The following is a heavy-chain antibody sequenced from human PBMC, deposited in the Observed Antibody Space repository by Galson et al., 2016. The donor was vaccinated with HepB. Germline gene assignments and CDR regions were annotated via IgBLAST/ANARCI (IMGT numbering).Heavy chain of an antibody. CDR1: RFHFSVYA. CDR2: IWREGIRT. Sequence: SLRLSCAASRFHFSVYAMHWVRQAPGKGLEWVAMIWREGIRTFYADSVKGRFTISRDNSIYTSYLQMNSLRVEDTAVYYCAREFKIAAPGVLDYWGQGTLVTVSS. D-gene: IGHD6-13*01. V-gene: IGHV3-33*01. J-gene: IGHJ4*02. CDR3: AREFKIAAPGVLDY.